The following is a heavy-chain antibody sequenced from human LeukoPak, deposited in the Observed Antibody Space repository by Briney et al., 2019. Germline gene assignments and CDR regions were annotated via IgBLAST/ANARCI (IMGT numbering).Heavy chain of an antibody. CDR1: GFTFSSYS. CDR2: ISSSSYI. J-gene: IGHJ4*02. CDR3: AAQYCSSTSCYFGY. Sequence: GGSLRLSCAASGFTFSSYSMNWVRQAPGKGLEWVSSISSSSYIYYADSVKGRFTISRDNSKNTLYLQMNSLRAEDTAVYYCAAQYCSSTSCYFGYWGQGTLVTVSS. D-gene: IGHD2-2*01. V-gene: IGHV3-21*01.